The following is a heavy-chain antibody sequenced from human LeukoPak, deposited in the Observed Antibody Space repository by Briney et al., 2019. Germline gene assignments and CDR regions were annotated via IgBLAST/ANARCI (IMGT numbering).Heavy chain of an antibody. V-gene: IGHV4-59*01. CDR1: GGSFSGYY. D-gene: IGHD2-2*01. J-gene: IGHJ6*03. CDR3: ARVKKYQLPPGYMDV. CDR2: IYYSGST. Sequence: SETLSLTCAVYGGSFSGYYWSWIRQPPGKGLEWIGYIYYSGSTNYNPSLKSRVTISVDTSKNQFSLKLSSVTAADTAVYYCARVKKYQLPPGYMDVWGKGTTVTISS.